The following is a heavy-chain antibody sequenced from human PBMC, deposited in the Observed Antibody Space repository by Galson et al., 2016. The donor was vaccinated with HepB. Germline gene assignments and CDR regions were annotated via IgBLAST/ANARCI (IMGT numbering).Heavy chain of an antibody. J-gene: IGHJ4*02. CDR1: GFGFNVYA. V-gene: IGHV3-30-3*01. CDR2: LSFDGNRE. D-gene: IGHD2-21*01. Sequence: SLRLSCAASGFGFNVYAMNWVRQAPGKGLEWVATLSFDGNREFYAASVKGRFTVSRDTSTSTSFLQMSSLRPEDTAVYYCARPLNRGEFVGPRLAYWGQGTLVAVSS. CDR3: ARPLNRGEFVGPRLAY.